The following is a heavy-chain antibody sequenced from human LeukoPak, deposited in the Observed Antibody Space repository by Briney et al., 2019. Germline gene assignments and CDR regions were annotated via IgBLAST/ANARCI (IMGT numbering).Heavy chain of an antibody. D-gene: IGHD6-19*01. Sequence: SGVSLRLSCAASGFTFSTYGMHWVRQAPGKGLEWVAVISYDGSDKYYGDSVKGRFTISRDNSKNTLYLQMNSLRAEDTAVYYCAKAIYSSGWYGYWGQGTLVTVSS. CDR3: AKAIYSSGWYGY. CDR2: ISYDGSDK. V-gene: IGHV3-30*18. CDR1: GFTFSTYG. J-gene: IGHJ4*02.